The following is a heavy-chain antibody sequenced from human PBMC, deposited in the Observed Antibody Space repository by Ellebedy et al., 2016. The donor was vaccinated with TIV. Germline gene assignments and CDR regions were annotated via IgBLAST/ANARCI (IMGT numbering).Heavy chain of an antibody. J-gene: IGHJ3*02. CDR3: ARQERGTTRGAFDI. Sequence: GGSLRLSXSASGFFFSDYCMNWVCQAPGKGLEWVSSISSGSTYIFYADSVKGRFTISRDNPTDSLYLQMNSLRAEDTAVYYCARQERGTTRGAFDIWGQGTRVTVSS. CDR1: GFFFSDYC. D-gene: IGHD1/OR15-1a*01. V-gene: IGHV3-21*01. CDR2: ISSGSTYI.